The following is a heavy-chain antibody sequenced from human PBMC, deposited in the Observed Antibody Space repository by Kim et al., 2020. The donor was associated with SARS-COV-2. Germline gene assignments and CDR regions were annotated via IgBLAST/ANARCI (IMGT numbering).Heavy chain of an antibody. Sequence: SVKVSCKASGGTFSSYAISWVRQAPGQGLEWMGGIIPIFGTANYAQKFQGRVTITADESTSTAYMELSSLRSEDTAVYYCARGNLEAGPFGYWGQGTLVTVSS. J-gene: IGHJ4*02. CDR2: IIPIFGTA. CDR3: ARGNLEAGPFGY. CDR1: GGTFSSYA. D-gene: IGHD3-16*01. V-gene: IGHV1-69*13.